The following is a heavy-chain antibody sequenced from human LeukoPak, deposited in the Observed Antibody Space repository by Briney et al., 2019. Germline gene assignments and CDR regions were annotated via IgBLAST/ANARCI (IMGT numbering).Heavy chain of an antibody. CDR2: INWNGGST. CDR3: ARSGSYGLQYFDY. CDR1: GFTLDDYG. V-gene: IGHV3-20*01. J-gene: IGHJ4*02. D-gene: IGHD1-26*01. Sequence: GGSLRLSCAASGFTLDDYGMSWVRQAPGKGLEWVSGINWNGGSTGYADSVKGRFTISRDNAKNSLYLQMNSLRAEDTALYHCARSGSYGLQYFDYWGQGTLVTVSS.